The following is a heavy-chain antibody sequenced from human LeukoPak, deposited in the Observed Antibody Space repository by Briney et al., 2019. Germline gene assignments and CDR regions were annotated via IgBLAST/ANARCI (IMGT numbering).Heavy chain of an antibody. D-gene: IGHD6-6*01. CDR2: LPPDELGI. J-gene: IGHJ4*02. CDR1: GFTFSNAW. V-gene: IGHV3-74*01. Sequence: AGGSLRLSCAASGFTFSNAWMNWVRQAPGMGLVWVSRLPPDELGIIYADSVKGRFTVSRDNAKNTVYLQMNNLRVDDTAMYYCVGTIASRGSEYWGQGALVTVSS. CDR3: VGTIASRGSEY.